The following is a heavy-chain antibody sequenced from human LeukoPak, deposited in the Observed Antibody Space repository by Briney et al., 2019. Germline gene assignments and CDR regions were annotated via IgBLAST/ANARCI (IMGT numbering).Heavy chain of an antibody. V-gene: IGHV3-30*02. CDR3: ARKGGGYYYADAFDI. J-gene: IGHJ3*02. CDR1: GFTFSSYA. Sequence: GGSLRLSCAASGFTFSSYAMSWVRQAPGKGLEWVAFIRYDGSNKYYADSVKGRFTISRDNSKNTLYLQMNSLRAEDTAVYYCARKGGGYYYADAFDIWGQGTMVTVSS. CDR2: IRYDGSNK. D-gene: IGHD3-22*01.